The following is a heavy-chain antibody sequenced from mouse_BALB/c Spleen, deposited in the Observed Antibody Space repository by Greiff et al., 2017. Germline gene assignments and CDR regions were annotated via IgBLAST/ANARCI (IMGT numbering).Heavy chain of an antibody. CDR2: ISYSGST. J-gene: IGHJ1*01. Sequence: EVQLQQSGPGLVKPSQSLSLTCTVTGYSITSDYAWNWIRQFPGNKLEWMGYISYSGSTSYNPSLKSRISITRDTSKNQFFLQLNSVTTEDTATYYCAPITTVYWYFDVWGAGTTVTVSS. V-gene: IGHV3-2*02. D-gene: IGHD1-1*01. CDR3: APITTVYWYFDV. CDR1: GYSITSDYA.